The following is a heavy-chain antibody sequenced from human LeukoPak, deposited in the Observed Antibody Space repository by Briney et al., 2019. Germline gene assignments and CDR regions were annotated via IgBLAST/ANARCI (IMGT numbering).Heavy chain of an antibody. V-gene: IGHV3-23*01. D-gene: IGHD2-2*01. CDR2: ISGSGGST. CDR1: GFTFSSYA. Sequence: GGSLRLSCAASGFTFSSYAMSWVRQAPGKGLGWVSGISGSGGSTYYADSVKGRFTISRDNSKNTLFLQMHSLRAEDTAVYYCAKGGYCSSSSCYGVDAFDIWGQGTMVTVSS. CDR3: AKGGYCSSSSCYGVDAFDI. J-gene: IGHJ3*02.